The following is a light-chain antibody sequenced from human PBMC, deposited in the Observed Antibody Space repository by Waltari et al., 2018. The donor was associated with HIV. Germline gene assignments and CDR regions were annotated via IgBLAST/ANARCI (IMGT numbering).Light chain of an antibody. J-gene: IGLJ1*01. CDR2: EDT. V-gene: IGLV2-23*02. CDR1: SSDIGTYNV. CDR3: CSYASSTTFEV. Sequence: QSALTQPASVSGSPGQSITISCTGTSSDIGTYNVFSWFQHHPGKAPKLMIYEDTKRPPGVSNRFSRSKSGNTASLTISGLQGEDEADYYCCSYASSTTFEVFGTGTKVTVL.